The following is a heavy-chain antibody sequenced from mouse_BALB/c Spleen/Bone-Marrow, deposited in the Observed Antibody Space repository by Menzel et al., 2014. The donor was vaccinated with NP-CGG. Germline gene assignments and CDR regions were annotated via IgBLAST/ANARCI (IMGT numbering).Heavy chain of an antibody. Sequence: EVKLMESGPDLVRPSQSLSLTCTVTGYSITSGYTWHWIRQFPGNKLEWMGDIHYSGGANYNPSLKSRISITRDTSKNYFFLQLNSVTTEDTATYYCARGGLDFDYWGQGATLTVSS. D-gene: IGHD3-3*01. V-gene: IGHV3-1*02. CDR3: ARGGLDFDY. J-gene: IGHJ2*01. CDR1: GYSITSGYT. CDR2: IHYSGGA.